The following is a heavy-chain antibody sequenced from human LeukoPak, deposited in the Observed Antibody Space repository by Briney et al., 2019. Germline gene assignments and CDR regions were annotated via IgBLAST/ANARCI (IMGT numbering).Heavy chain of an antibody. Sequence: GGSLRLSCAASGFTFSSYGMHWVRQAPGKGLEGVAFIRYDGSNKYYADSVKGRFTISRDNSKNTLYLQMNSLRAEDTAVYYCAKGEVGCSSTSCYGLDYWGQGTLVTVSS. J-gene: IGHJ4*02. V-gene: IGHV3-30*02. CDR1: GFTFSSYG. CDR3: AKGEVGCSSTSCYGLDY. D-gene: IGHD2-2*01. CDR2: IRYDGSNK.